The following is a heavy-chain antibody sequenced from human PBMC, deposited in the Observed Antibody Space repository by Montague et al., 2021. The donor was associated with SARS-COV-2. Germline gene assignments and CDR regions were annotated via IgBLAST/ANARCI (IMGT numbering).Heavy chain of an antibody. V-gene: IGHV4-34*01. CDR2: INHTGSA. CDR1: SGSFSDYY. D-gene: IGHD3-3*01. CDR3: ARGQVTISGVLIFIPAAGHLDV. Sequence: SETLSLTCAVYSGSFSDYYWTWIRQSPGKGLEWIGEINHTGSATSNPSLKVRATLSRDTSKNQFSLKLQSVTPADTAVYYCARGQVTISGVLIFIPAAGHLDVWAQGTSVTVSS. J-gene: IGHJ3*01.